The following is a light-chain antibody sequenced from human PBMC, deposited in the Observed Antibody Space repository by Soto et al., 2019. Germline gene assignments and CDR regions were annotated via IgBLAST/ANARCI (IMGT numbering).Light chain of an antibody. V-gene: IGKV3-20*01. CDR3: QQYGSSPQT. CDR2: GAS. J-gene: IGKJ1*01. Sequence: EIVLTQSPGTLSLSPGERVTLSCRASQSVTSTYLAWYQQKPGQAPRLLIYGASSRATGIPDRFSGSGSGIDFTLTISRLEPEDFAVYYCQQYGSSPQTFGQGTKVDIK. CDR1: QSVTSTY.